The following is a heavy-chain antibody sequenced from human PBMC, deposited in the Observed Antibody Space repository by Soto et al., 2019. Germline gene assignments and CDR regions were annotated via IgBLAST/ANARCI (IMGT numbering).Heavy chain of an antibody. CDR2: IYYSGST. Sequence: TSETLSLTCTVSGGSISSYYWSWIRQPPGKGLEWIGYIYYSGSTNYNPSLKSRVTISVDTSKNQFSLKLSSVTAADTAVYYCARDRSRLIAAAGHNWFDPWGQGTLVTVSS. D-gene: IGHD6-13*01. CDR3: ARDRSRLIAAAGHNWFDP. V-gene: IGHV4-59*01. J-gene: IGHJ5*02. CDR1: GGSISSYY.